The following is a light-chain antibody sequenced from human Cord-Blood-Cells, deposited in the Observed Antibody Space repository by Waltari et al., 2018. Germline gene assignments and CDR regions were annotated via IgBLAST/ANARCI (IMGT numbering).Light chain of an antibody. CDR2: EGS. J-gene: IGLJ1*01. CDR3: CSYAGSSTYYV. V-gene: IGLV2-23*01. Sequence: QSALTQPASVSGSPGQSITISCTGTSSDVGSYNLVSWYQQHPGKAPKLMIYEGSKRPSGVSNRFSGSNSGNTASLTISVLQAEDEADYYCCSYAGSSTYYVFGTGTKVTVL. CDR1: SSDVGSYNL.